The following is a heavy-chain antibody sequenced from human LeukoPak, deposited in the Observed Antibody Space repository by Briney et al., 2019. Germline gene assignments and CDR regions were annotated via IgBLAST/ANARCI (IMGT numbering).Heavy chain of an antibody. V-gene: IGHV3-30*02. CDR2: IRYDGSNK. CDR3: AKDRSIAARNYFDY. Sequence: GGSLRLSCAASGFTFSSYGMHWVRQAPGKGLEWVAFIRYDGSNKYYADSVKGRFTISRDNSRNTLYLQMNSLRAEDTAVYYCAKDRSIAARNYFDYWGQGTLVTVSS. J-gene: IGHJ4*02. CDR1: GFTFSSYG. D-gene: IGHD6-6*01.